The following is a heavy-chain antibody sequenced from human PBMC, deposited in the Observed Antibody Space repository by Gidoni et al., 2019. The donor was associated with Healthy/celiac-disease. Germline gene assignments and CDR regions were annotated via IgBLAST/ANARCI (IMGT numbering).Heavy chain of an antibody. CDR2: ISWNSGSI. Sequence: EVQLVESGGGLVQHGRSLRLSCAASGFTFDDYAMHWVRQAPGKGLEWVSGISWNSGSIGYADSVKGRFTISRDNAKNSLYLQMNSLRAEDTALYYCAKDLYSYGPDAFDIWGQGTMVTVSS. V-gene: IGHV3-9*01. J-gene: IGHJ3*02. D-gene: IGHD5-18*01. CDR1: GFTFDDYA. CDR3: AKDLYSYGPDAFDI.